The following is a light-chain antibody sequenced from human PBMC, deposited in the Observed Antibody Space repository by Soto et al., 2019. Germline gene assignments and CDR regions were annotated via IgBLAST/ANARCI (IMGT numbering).Light chain of an antibody. Sequence: DIPMTQSPSTLSASVGDRVTITCRASQSISSWLAWYQQKPGKAPKLLIYKASSLESGVPSRFNDSGSGTEFTLPLSSLQPDDFTTYYCPEYNSQPGTFGQGTKVEIK. CDR3: PEYNSQPGT. J-gene: IGKJ1*01. CDR1: QSISSW. V-gene: IGKV1-5*03. CDR2: KAS.